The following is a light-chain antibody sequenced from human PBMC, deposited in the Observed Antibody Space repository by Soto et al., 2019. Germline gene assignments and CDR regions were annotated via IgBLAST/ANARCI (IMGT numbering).Light chain of an antibody. V-gene: IGKV3-20*01. J-gene: IGKJ1*01. CDR3: QQYGSSPWT. Sequence: EIVLTQSPGTLSFSPGERVTLSCRASHSVRRSFLAWYQQKPGQAPRLLIYGASSRATGVPDRFSGRGSGTNLTLTHNRLEAEDFAVYYCQQYGSSPWTFGQGNKVDIK. CDR2: GAS. CDR1: HSVRRSF.